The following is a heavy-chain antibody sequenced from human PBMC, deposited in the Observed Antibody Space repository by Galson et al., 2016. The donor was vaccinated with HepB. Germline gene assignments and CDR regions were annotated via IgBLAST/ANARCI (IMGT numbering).Heavy chain of an antibody. V-gene: IGHV3-48*01. J-gene: IGHJ6*02. CDR1: GFRFSDYN. D-gene: IGHD3-10*01. CDR3: ARPYTYYFGSGSYFDVLHYGMDV. Sequence: SLRLSCAASGFRFSDYNMNWVRQAPGRGLEWVAYISASSGTIYSADSVKGRFTISRDNANNSLSLQMNSLRAEDTAFYYCARPYTYYFGSGSYFDVLHYGMDVWGQRTTVTVSS. CDR2: ISASSGTI.